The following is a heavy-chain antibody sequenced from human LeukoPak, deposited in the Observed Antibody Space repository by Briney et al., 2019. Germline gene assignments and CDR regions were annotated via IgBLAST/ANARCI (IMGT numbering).Heavy chain of an antibody. CDR3: AKLRAARPGY. V-gene: IGHV3-23*01. Sequence: GGSLRLSCAASGFTFSIYGMNWVRQAPGKGLEWVPGISDSGAITNYADSVKGRFTISRDNSENTLYLQMHSLRPEDTAIYYCAKLRAARPGYWGQGTLVTVSS. D-gene: IGHD6-6*01. J-gene: IGHJ4*02. CDR2: ISDSGAIT. CDR1: GFTFSIYG.